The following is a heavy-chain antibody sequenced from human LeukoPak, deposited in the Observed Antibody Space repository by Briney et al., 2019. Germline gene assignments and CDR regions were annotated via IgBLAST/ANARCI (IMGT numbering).Heavy chain of an antibody. CDR3: ARPFLRFSSGWHFDY. CDR1: GYSISSGFY. Sequence: SETLSLTCTVSGYSISSGFYWGWIRQPPGKGLEWIGSIYHSGSTYYNPSLKSRVTISIDTSKNQFSLKLSSVTAADTAIYYCARPFLRFSSGWHFDYWGQGILVTVSS. J-gene: IGHJ4*02. D-gene: IGHD6-19*01. CDR2: IYHSGST. V-gene: IGHV4-38-2*02.